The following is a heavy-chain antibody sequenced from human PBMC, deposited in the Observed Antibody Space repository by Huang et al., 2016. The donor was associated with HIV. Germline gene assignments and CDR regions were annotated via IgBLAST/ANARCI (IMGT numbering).Heavy chain of an antibody. CDR3: AKDGADEEWDIDY. V-gene: IGHV3-30*18. J-gene: IGHJ4*02. CDR2: RSYDGSNK. Sequence: VQLVESGGGVVQPGRSLRLACAAFGFSFSTYGLHWVRQAQGKGLEWVAVRSYDGSNKYYAHSVKGRFTISRDTSENKVYLQMNSLRHEDTAVYYCAKDGADEEWDIDYWGQGTLVTVSS. CDR1: GFSFSTYG. D-gene: IGHD1-26*01.